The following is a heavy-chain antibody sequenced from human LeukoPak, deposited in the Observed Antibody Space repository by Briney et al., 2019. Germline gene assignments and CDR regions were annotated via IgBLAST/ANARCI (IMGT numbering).Heavy chain of an antibody. CDR2: ISSSSSTI. V-gene: IGHV3-48*04. J-gene: IGHJ6*03. CDR1: GFTFSSYS. D-gene: IGHD3-16*01. Sequence: GGSLRLSCAASGFTFSSYSMNWVRQAPGKGLEWVSYISSSSSTIYYADSVKGRFTISIDNAKNSLYLQMNSLRAEDTAVYYCARDKGDYYYYYMDVWGKGTTVTVSS. CDR3: ARDKGDYYYYYMDV.